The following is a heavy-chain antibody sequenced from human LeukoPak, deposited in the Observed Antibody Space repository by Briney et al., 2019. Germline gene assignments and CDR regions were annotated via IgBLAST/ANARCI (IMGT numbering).Heavy chain of an antibody. CDR3: ARSSPAAGICSDC. V-gene: IGHV3-48*02. CDR1: GFTFSTYG. Sequence: GGSLRLSCAASGFTFSTYGMNWVRQAPGKGLEWVSYISSSSSTIYYADSVKGRFTISRDNAKNSLYLQVNSLRDEDTAVYYCARSSPAAGICSDCWGQGTLVTVSS. D-gene: IGHD6-13*01. CDR2: ISSSSSTI. J-gene: IGHJ4*02.